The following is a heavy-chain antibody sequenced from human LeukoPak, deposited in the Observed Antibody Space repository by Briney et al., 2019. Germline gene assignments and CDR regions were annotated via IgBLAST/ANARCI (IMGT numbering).Heavy chain of an antibody. CDR3: ARDLTDSSGYYFDY. J-gene: IGHJ4*02. V-gene: IGHV1-69*04. D-gene: IGHD3-22*01. CDR2: IIPLLGIA. Sequence: SVKVSCKASGGTFSSYAISWVRQAPGQGLEWMGRIIPLLGIANYAQKFQGRVTITADKSTSTAYMELSSLRSEDTAVYYCARDLTDSSGYYFDYWGQGTLVTVSS. CDR1: GGTFSSYA.